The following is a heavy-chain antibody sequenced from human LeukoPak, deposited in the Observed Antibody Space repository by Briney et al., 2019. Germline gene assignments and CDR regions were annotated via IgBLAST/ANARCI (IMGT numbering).Heavy chain of an antibody. CDR2: IYYSGST. CDR3: ASLGDYDSSGYRYFDL. J-gene: IGHJ2*01. Sequence: SETLSLTCTVSGGSISSYYWSWIRQPPGKGLEWIGYIYYSGSTNYNPSLKSRVTISVDTSKNQFSLKLSSVTAADTAGYYCASLGDYDSSGYRYFDLWGRGTLVTVSS. V-gene: IGHV4-59*01. CDR1: GGSISSYY. D-gene: IGHD3-22*01.